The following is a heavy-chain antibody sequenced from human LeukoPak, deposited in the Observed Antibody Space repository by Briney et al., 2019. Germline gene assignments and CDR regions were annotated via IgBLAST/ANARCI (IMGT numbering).Heavy chain of an antibody. CDR3: ARHSSSWYVAA. J-gene: IGHJ5*02. V-gene: IGHV4-39*01. Sequence: SETLSLTCTVSGGSISSSSYYWGWIRQPPGKGLEWIGSIYYSGSTYYNPSLKSRVTISVDTSKNQFSLKLSSVTAADTAVYYCARHSSSWYVAAWGQGTLVTVSS. CDR2: IYYSGST. CDR1: GGSISSSSYY. D-gene: IGHD6-13*01.